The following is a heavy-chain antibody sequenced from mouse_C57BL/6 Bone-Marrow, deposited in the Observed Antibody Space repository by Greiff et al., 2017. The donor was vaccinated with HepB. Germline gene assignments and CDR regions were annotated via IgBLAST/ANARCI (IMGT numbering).Heavy chain of an antibody. CDR1: GFTFSNYW. V-gene: IGHV6-3*01. J-gene: IGHJ4*01. Sequence: EVKLMESGGGLVQPGGSMKLSCVASGFTFSNYWMNWVRQSPEKGLEWVAQIRLKSDNYATHYAESVKGRFTISRDDSKSSVYLQMNNLRAEDTGIYYCTQLRLREDAMDYWGQGTSVTVSS. CDR2: IRLKSDNYAT. D-gene: IGHD3-2*02. CDR3: TQLRLREDAMDY.